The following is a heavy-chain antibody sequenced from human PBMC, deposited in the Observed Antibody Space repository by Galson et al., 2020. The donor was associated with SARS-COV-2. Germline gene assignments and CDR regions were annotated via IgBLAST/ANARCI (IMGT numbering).Heavy chain of an antibody. V-gene: IGHV4-61*02. D-gene: IGHD3-3*01. CDR1: GDSITSGNYY. J-gene: IGHJ6*02. CDR3: ARGNSPCVTIFGILTGTCGMDG. CDR2: IYKGGRT. Sequence: SETLSLTCTVSGDSITSGNYYWSWVRQPAGKGLEWIGRIYKGGRTDYNPSLGSHVAISIDTPKNQFSLEVTSVTAADTAVYYCARGNSPCVTIFGILTGTCGMDGWGQGTTVTGSS.